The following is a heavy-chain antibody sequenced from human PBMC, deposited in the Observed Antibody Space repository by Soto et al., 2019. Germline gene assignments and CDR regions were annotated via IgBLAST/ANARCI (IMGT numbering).Heavy chain of an antibody. J-gene: IGHJ6*03. CDR2: ISSSSSYI. V-gene: IGHV3-21*01. CDR3: ASNPFGEYYKDV. CDR1: GFTFSSYS. D-gene: IGHD3-16*01. Sequence: SGFTFSSYSMNWVRQAPGKGLEWVSSISSSSSYIYYADSVKGRFTISRDNAKNSLYLQMNSLRAEDTAVYYCASNPFGEYYKDVIGKGTSVTFSS.